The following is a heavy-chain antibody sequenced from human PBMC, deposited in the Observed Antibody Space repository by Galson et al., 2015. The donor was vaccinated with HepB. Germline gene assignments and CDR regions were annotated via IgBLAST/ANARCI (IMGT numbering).Heavy chain of an antibody. CDR2: IYPGDSDI. CDR3: ARRYDASGYGGGGAFDI. V-gene: IGHV5-51*01. CDR1: GYSFTTYW. Sequence: QSGAEVKKPGESLKISCKGSGYSFTTYWIAWVRQMPGKGLEWMGIIYPGDSDIIYNPSFQGRVTISADKSINTAYLQWSSLKASDTAMYYCARRYDASGYGGGGAFDIWGQGTMVAVSS. D-gene: IGHD3-22*01. J-gene: IGHJ3*02.